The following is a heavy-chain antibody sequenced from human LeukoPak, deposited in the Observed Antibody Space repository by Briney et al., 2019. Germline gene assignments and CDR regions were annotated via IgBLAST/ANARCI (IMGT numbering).Heavy chain of an antibody. CDR2: IYYSGST. D-gene: IGHD3-3*01. Sequence: SQTLSLTYTVSGGSISSGDYYWSWIRQPPGKGLEWIGYIYYSGSTYYNPSLKSRVTISVDTSKNQFSLKLSSVTAADTAVYYCARVGGDFWSGYRPLDYWGQGTLVTVSS. V-gene: IGHV4-30-4*08. J-gene: IGHJ4*02. CDR1: GGSISSGDYY. CDR3: ARVGGDFWSGYRPLDY.